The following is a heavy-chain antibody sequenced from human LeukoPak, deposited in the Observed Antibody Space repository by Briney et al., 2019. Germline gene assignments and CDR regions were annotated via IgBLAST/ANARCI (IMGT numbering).Heavy chain of an antibody. CDR2: IYYSGST. Sequence: PSETLSLTCTVSGGSISSSSYYWGWIRQPPGKGLEWIGSIYYSGSTYYNPSLKSRVTISVDTSKNQFSLKLSSVTAADTAVYYCARHNYDFWSGYFNGGGDYWGQGTLVTVSS. J-gene: IGHJ4*02. V-gene: IGHV4-39*01. D-gene: IGHD3-3*01. CDR3: ARHNYDFWSGYFNGGGDY. CDR1: GGSISSSSYY.